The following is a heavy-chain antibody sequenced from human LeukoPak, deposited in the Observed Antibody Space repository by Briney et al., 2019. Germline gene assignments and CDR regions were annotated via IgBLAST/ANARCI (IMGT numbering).Heavy chain of an antibody. D-gene: IGHD3-16*01. J-gene: IGHJ4*02. CDR3: ARDPGAGGMGSY. CDR1: GYTFTSYY. V-gene: IGHV1-46*01. Sequence: ASVKVSCKASGYTFTSYYMHWVRQAPGQGLEWMGIINPSGGSTSNAQKFQGRVTMTRDTSTSTVYMELSSLRSEDTAVYYCARDPGAGGMGSYWGQGTLVTVSS. CDR2: INPSGGST.